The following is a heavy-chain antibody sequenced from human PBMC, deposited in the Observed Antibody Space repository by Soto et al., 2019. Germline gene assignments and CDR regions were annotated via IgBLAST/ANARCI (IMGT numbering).Heavy chain of an antibody. CDR2: IIPIFGTA. CDR3: ARTMYSSSWYYFDY. CDR1: GGTFSXYA. V-gene: IGHV1-69*13. J-gene: IGHJ4*02. Sequence: ASVKVSCKASGGTFSXYAISWVRQAPGQGLEWMGGIIPIFGTANYAQKFQGRVTITADESTSTAYMELSSLRSEDTAVYYCARTMYSSSWYYFDYWGQGTLVTVSS. D-gene: IGHD6-13*01.